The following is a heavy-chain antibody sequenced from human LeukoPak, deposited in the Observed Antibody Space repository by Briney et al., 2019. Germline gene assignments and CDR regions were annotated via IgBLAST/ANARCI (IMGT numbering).Heavy chain of an antibody. V-gene: IGHV3-64*01. CDR1: GFTFSSYA. Sequence: PGGSLRLSCAASGFTFSSYAMHWVRQAPGKGLEYVSAISNNGGSTYYANSVKGRFTIPRDNSKNTLYLQMGSLRAEDMAVYYCARGGRAARLFDYWGQGTLVTVSS. D-gene: IGHD6-6*01. J-gene: IGHJ4*02. CDR3: ARGGRAARLFDY. CDR2: ISNNGGST.